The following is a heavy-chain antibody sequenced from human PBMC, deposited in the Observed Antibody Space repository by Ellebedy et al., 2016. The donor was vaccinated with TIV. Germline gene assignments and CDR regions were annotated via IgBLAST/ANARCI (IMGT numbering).Heavy chain of an antibody. D-gene: IGHD2-2*01. V-gene: IGHV3-21*01. CDR1: GFTFNSYT. Sequence: GGSLRLXXAASGFTFNSYTMNWVRQAPGKGLEWVSSISSSGSYIYYADSVRGRFTISRDNVKNSLYLQMNSLRAEDTAVYYCARVEPFYCSSTSCKNLGSDYWGQGTLVTVSS. CDR2: ISSSGSYI. J-gene: IGHJ4*02. CDR3: ARVEPFYCSSTSCKNLGSDY.